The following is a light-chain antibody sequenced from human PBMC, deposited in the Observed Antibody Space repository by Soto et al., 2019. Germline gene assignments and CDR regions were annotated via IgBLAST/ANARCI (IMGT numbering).Light chain of an antibody. CDR2: GNN. CDR3: QSYDSSLSGAV. CDR1: SSNIGAGYD. V-gene: IGLV1-40*01. J-gene: IGLJ2*01. Sequence: QSVLTQPPSVSGAPGQRVTISCTGSSSNIGAGYDVHWYQQLPGRAPKLLIYGNNNRPSGAPDRFSGSKSGTSASLAITGLQAEDEADYHCQSYDSSLSGAVFGGGTKVTVL.